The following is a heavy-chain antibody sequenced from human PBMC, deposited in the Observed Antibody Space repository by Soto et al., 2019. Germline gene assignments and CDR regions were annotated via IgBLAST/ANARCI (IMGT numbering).Heavy chain of an antibody. Sequence: ASVKVSCKASGYTFTGYYMHWVRQAPGQGLEWMGWINPNSGGTNYAQKFQGWVTMTRDTSISTAYMELSRLRSDDTAVYYCARGTYYYDSSGIDYWGQGTLVTVSS. CDR2: INPNSGGT. CDR3: ARGTYYYDSSGIDY. CDR1: GYTFTGYY. D-gene: IGHD3-22*01. J-gene: IGHJ4*02. V-gene: IGHV1-2*04.